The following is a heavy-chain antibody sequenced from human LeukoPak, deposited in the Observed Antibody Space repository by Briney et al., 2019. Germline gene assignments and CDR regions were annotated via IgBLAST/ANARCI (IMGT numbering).Heavy chain of an antibody. D-gene: IGHD6-6*01. CDR1: GFTFSSYS. V-gene: IGHV3-21*01. CDR3: ARDKEHSSSLQPMDV. CDR2: ISSSSSYI. Sequence: GGSLRLSCAASGFTFSSYSMNWVRQAPGKGLEWVSSISSSSSYIYYADSVKGRFTISRDNAKNSLYLQMNSLRAEDTAVYYCARDKEHSSSLQPMDVWGQGTTVTVSS. J-gene: IGHJ6*02.